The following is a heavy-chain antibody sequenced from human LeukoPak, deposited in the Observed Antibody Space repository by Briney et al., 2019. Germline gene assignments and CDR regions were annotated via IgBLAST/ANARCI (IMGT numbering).Heavy chain of an antibody. D-gene: IGHD2-2*01. CDR1: GFTFSSYW. CDR2: INSDGSST. CDR3: ARAQCSSTSCYFDFDY. J-gene: IGHJ4*02. Sequence: PGGSLSLSCAASGFTFSSYWMHWVRQAPGKGLVWVSRINSDGSSTSYADSVKGRFTISRDNAKNTLYLQMNSLRAEDTAVYYCARAQCSSTSCYFDFDYWGQGTLVTVSS. V-gene: IGHV3-74*01.